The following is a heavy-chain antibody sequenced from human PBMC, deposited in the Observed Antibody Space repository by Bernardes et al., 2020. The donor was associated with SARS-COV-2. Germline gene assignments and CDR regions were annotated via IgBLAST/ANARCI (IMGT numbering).Heavy chain of an antibody. CDR3: ARSSWGGYFDY. V-gene: IGHV3-11*01. D-gene: IGHD3-3*01. Sequence: GGSLRLSCAASGFSFGDYYMSWIRQAPGKGLEWISYISSSGSAIYYADSVQGRFTISRDNAKNSLYLQMNSLRAEDTAIYYCARSSWGGYFDYWGQGNLVSVSS. J-gene: IGHJ4*02. CDR2: ISSSGSAI. CDR1: GFSFGDYY.